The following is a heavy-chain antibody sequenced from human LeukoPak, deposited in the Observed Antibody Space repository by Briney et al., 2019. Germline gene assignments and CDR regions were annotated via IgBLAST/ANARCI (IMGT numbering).Heavy chain of an antibody. CDR3: ARDQWLVDYYYYMDV. Sequence: GGSLRLSCAASGFTFSSYAMSWVRQAPGKGLEWVSAISGSGGSTYYADSVKGRFTISRDNSKNTLYLQMNSLRAEDTAVYYCARDQWLVDYYYYMDVWGKGTTVTVSS. CDR2: ISGSGGST. D-gene: IGHD6-19*01. V-gene: IGHV3-23*01. CDR1: GFTFSSYA. J-gene: IGHJ6*03.